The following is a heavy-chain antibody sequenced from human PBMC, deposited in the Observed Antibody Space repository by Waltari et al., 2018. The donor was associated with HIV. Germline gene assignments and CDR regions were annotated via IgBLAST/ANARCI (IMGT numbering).Heavy chain of an antibody. CDR3: ARDRCSSTSCFFDY. V-gene: IGHV3-7*01. CDR1: GFTFSNYW. Sequence: EVQLVESGGGLVQPGGSLRLSCAASGFTFSNYWMGWVRQAPGKGLEWVAKIKQDGSEKYCVDSVKGRFTISRDNAKNSLYLQMNSLRAEDTAVYYCARDRCSSTSCFFDYWGQGTLVTVSS. CDR2: IKQDGSEK. D-gene: IGHD2-2*01. J-gene: IGHJ4*02.